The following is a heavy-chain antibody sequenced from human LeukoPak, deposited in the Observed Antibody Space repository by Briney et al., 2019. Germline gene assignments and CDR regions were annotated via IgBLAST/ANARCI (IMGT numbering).Heavy chain of an antibody. CDR1: GFTVSTNY. CDR2: IYSGGST. CDR3: ARDFSPAAIAGDYYFDY. D-gene: IGHD2-2*01. V-gene: IGHV3-53*05. J-gene: IGHJ4*02. Sequence: GGSLRLSCAASGFTVSTNYMNWVRQAPGKGLEWVSIIYSGGSTYYADSVKGRFTISRDNSKNTVYLQINSLRAEDTAVYYCARDFSPAAIAGDYYFDYWGQGTLVTVSS.